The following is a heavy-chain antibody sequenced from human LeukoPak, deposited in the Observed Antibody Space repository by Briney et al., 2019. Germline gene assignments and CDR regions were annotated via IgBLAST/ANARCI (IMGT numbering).Heavy chain of an antibody. D-gene: IGHD2-15*01. V-gene: IGHV1-8*02. CDR2: RNPNSGNT. Sequence: ASVKVSCKASVYTFTSYGISWVRQAPGQGLEWMGWRNPNSGNTGYAQKFQGRVTMTRNTSISTAYMELSSLRSEDTAVYYCARNNGEECSGGSCYGDAFDIWGQGTMVTVSS. J-gene: IGHJ3*02. CDR3: ARNNGEECSGGSCYGDAFDI. CDR1: VYTFTSYG.